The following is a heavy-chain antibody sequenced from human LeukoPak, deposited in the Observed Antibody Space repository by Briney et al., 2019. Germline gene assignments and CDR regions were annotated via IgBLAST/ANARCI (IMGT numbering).Heavy chain of an antibody. Sequence: PGGSLRLSCVASGFTLRDYYMSWIRQAPGKGLEWVSYISGSDGTIKYADSVKGRFTISRDNTKNSLYLQMNSLRVEDTAVYYCAREFTQRDYWGQGTLVTVSS. CDR2: ISGSDGTI. V-gene: IGHV3-11*01. CDR3: AREFTQRDY. J-gene: IGHJ4*02. CDR1: GFTLRDYY.